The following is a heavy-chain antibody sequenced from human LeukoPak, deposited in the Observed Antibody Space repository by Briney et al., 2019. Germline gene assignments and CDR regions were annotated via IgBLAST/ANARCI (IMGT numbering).Heavy chain of an antibody. V-gene: IGHV3-15*01. D-gene: IGHD3-16*02. Sequence: PGGSLRLSCAASGFTFSTAWMSWVRQAPGKGLEWVGRVKSKTDGGTADYAAPVKGRFTISRDDSKNTLYLQMNSLKTEDTAVYYCTTYYDYVWGSYRPKGINYFDYWGQGTLVTVSS. CDR2: VKSKTDGGTA. CDR1: GFTFSTAW. J-gene: IGHJ4*02. CDR3: TTYYDYVWGSYRPKGINYFDY.